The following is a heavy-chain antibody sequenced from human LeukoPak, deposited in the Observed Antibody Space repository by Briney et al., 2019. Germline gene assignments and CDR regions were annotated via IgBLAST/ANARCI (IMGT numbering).Heavy chain of an antibody. D-gene: IGHD3-22*01. J-gene: IGHJ4*02. Sequence: GGSLRLSCAASGLTFSGYWMNWVRQAPGKGLEWVANIKPDGSEKYYVDSVKGRFTISRDNAKNTLYLQMNSLSAEDTAVYYCAKETTTSDFYDTSGFPRFDCWGQGTLVTVSS. CDR3: AKETTTSDFYDTSGFPRFDC. CDR2: IKPDGSEK. CDR1: GLTFSGYW. V-gene: IGHV3-7*05.